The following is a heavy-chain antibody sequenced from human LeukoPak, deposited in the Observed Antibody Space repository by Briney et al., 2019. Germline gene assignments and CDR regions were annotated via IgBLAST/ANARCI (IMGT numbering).Heavy chain of an antibody. J-gene: IGHJ4*02. CDR1: GFTFSNYW. V-gene: IGHV3-7*03. CDR3: AKGGGYSGYDGGVTNRYFDY. Sequence: GGSPRLSCAAPGFTFSNYWMIWVRQAPGKGLEWVASIKQDGSEKQYVGSVRGRFTISRDNSKNTLYLQMNSLRAEDTAVYYCAKGGGYSGYDGGVTNRYFDYWGQGTLVTVSS. CDR2: IKQDGSEK. D-gene: IGHD5-12*01.